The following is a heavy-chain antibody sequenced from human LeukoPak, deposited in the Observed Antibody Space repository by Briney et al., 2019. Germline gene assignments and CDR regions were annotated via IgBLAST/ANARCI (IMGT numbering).Heavy chain of an antibody. D-gene: IGHD3-10*01. CDR1: GFTFGDYA. Sequence: PGGSLRLSCTASGFTFGDYAMSWFRQAPGKGLEWVGFTRSKAYGGTTEYAASVKGRFAISRDDSKGIAYLQMNSLKTEDTAVYYCTRPGSGIASFDYWGQGTLVTVSS. CDR2: TRSKAYGGTT. V-gene: IGHV3-49*03. J-gene: IGHJ4*02. CDR3: TRPGSGIASFDY.